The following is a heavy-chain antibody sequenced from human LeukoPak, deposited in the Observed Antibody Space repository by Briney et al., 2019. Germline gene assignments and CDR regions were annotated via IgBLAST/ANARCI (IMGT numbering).Heavy chain of an antibody. CDR1: GFTFSSYE. CDR3: ARGSTFGGVISDF. CDR2: ITRSSRII. D-gene: IGHD3-16*02. J-gene: IGHJ4*02. V-gene: IGHV3-48*03. Sequence: WGSLRLSCAASGFTFSSYEMNWVRQAPGKGLEWLSFITRSSRIIYYADSVKGRFTISRDNANNSLHLQMNSLRVEDTGIYFCARGSTFGGVISDFWGQGTLVTVSS.